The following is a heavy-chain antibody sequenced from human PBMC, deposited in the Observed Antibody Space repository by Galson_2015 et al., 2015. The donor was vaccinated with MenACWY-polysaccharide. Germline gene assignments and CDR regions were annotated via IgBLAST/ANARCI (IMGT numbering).Heavy chain of an antibody. J-gene: IGHJ4*02. D-gene: IGHD6-13*01. CDR2: SGSGGGL. Sequence: LRLSCAASGFSFSANGMSWVRQAPGRGLVWVSGSGSGGGLYYADSVKGRFTVSRDNSKNTLYLQMNNLRAEDTAVYYCAKVGPRSSWTMGIDYWGQGTLVTVSS. CDR1: GFSFSANG. CDR3: AKVGPRSSWTMGIDY. V-gene: IGHV3-23*01.